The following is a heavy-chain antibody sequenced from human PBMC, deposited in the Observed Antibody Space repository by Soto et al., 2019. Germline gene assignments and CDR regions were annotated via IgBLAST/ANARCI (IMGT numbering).Heavy chain of an antibody. V-gene: IGHV1-46*01. D-gene: IGHD3-22*01. CDR3: ARSIEYYDSSGYYNY. CDR2: INPSGGST. Sequence: GASVKVSCKASGYTFTSYYMQWVRQAPGQGLEWMGIINPSGGSTSYAQKFQGRVTITADESTSTAYMELSSLRSEDTAVYYCARSIEYYDSSGYYNYWGQGTLVTVSS. CDR1: GYTFTSYY. J-gene: IGHJ4*02.